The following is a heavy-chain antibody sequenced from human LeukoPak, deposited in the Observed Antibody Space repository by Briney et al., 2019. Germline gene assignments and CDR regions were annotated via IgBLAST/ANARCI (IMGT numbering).Heavy chain of an antibody. D-gene: IGHD3-22*01. V-gene: IGHV1-18*01. Sequence: GASVKVSCKASGYTFTSYGISWVRQAPGQGLEWMGWIGAYNGNTNHAQKLQGRVTMTTDTSTSTAYMELRSLRSDDTAVYYCARDPKTSYYYDSSGYSHFDYWGQGTLVTVSS. CDR2: IGAYNGNT. CDR3: ARDPKTSYYYDSSGYSHFDY. CDR1: GYTFTSYG. J-gene: IGHJ4*02.